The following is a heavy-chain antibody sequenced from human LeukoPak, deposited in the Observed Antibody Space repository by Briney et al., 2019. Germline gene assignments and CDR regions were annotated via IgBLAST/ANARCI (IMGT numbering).Heavy chain of an antibody. V-gene: IGHV3-53*01. J-gene: IGHJ4*02. CDR1: GFTVSSNS. CDR3: ARRAGAYSHPYDY. D-gene: IGHD4/OR15-4a*01. Sequence: GGSLRLSCTVSGFTVSSNSMSWVRQAPGKGLEWVSFIYSDNTHYTDSVKGRCTISRDNSKNTLYLQMNSLRAEDTAVYYCARRAGAYSHPYDYWGQGTLVTVSS. CDR2: IYSDNT.